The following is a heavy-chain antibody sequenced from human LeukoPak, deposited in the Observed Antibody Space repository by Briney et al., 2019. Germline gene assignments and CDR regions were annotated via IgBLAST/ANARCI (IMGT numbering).Heavy chain of an antibody. D-gene: IGHD5-12*01. J-gene: IGHJ3*02. CDR3: AKVHRGGYDYTPGAFDI. CDR1: GFTFSSYG. CDR2: ISDDGSNK. Sequence: PGGSLRLSCAASGFTFSSYGMHWVRQAPGKGLEWVAVISDDGSNKYYADSVKGRFTISRDNSKSTLYLQMNSLRAEDTAVYYCAKVHRGGYDYTPGAFDIWGQGTMVTVSS. V-gene: IGHV3-30*18.